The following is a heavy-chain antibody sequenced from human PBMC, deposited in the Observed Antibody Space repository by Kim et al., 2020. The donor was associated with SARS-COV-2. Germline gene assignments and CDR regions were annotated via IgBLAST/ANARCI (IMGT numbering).Heavy chain of an antibody. CDR2: IIPILGIA. V-gene: IGHV1-69*02. CDR1: GGTFSSYT. J-gene: IGHJ6*02. CDR3: ASSIVVVPAAQLPYYYGMDV. Sequence: SVKVSCKASGGTFSSYTISWVRQAPGQGLEWMGRIIPILGIANYAQKFQGRVTITADKSTSTAYMELSSLRSEDTAVYYCASSIVVVPAAQLPYYYGMDVWGQGTTVTVSS. D-gene: IGHD2-2*01.